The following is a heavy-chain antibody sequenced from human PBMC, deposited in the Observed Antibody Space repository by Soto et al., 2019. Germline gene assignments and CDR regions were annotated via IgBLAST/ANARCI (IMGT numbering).Heavy chain of an antibody. Sequence: EEQLVESGGGLVQPGGSLRLSCVASGFILSGYDMHWVRQATGEGLEWVSAIGTAGDPNYSGSVKGRFTISRGNAENSVYLQMNSLRAGDTAVYYCARAGYDSSGYYFYAMDVWGPGTTVTVSS. CDR1: GFILSGYD. J-gene: IGHJ6*02. CDR3: ARAGYDSSGYYFYAMDV. CDR2: IGTAGDP. D-gene: IGHD3-22*01. V-gene: IGHV3-13*05.